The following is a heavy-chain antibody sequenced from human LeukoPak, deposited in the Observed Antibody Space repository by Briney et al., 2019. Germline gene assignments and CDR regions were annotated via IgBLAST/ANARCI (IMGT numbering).Heavy chain of an antibody. D-gene: IGHD4-11*01. J-gene: IGHJ4*02. CDR1: GFTLSNYA. V-gene: IGHV3-23*01. CDR3: AKNRGNYYYFDY. CDR2: ISDSGGST. Sequence: PGGSLRLSCAASGFTLSNYAMSWVRQAPGQGLEWVSTISDSGGSTYYADSVKGRFTLSRDNSKSTLSLQMNSLRADDTAVYYCAKNRGNYYYFDYWGQGTLVTVSS.